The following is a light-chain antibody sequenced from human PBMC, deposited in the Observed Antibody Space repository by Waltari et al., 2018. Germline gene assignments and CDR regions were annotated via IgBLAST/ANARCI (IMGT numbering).Light chain of an antibody. CDR3: QQYNSDAWT. CDR2: DVS. CDR1: QSISAW. Sequence: DIQMTQSPSTLSAFVGERVPITCRASQSISAWVAWYQQKPGKAPKLLIPDVSSLVSGVPSRFSGSGSGTEFTLTISSLQPDDFATYYCQQYNSDAWTFGQGTKVEI. V-gene: IGKV1-5*01. J-gene: IGKJ1*01.